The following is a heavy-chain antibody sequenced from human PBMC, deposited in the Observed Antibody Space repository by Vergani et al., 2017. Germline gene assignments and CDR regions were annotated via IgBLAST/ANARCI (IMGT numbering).Heavy chain of an antibody. Sequence: QVQLVQSGAEVKKPGSSVKVSCKASGGTFSSYAISWVRQAPGQGLEWMGGIIPIFGTANYAQKFQGRVTITADESTSTAYMELSRLRSDDTAVYYCARDRLTMVRGVLLRAAPYNWFDPWGQGTLVTVSS. CDR2: IIPIFGTA. J-gene: IGHJ5*02. CDR1: GGTFSSYA. CDR3: ARDRLTMVRGVLLRAAPYNWFDP. D-gene: IGHD3-10*01. V-gene: IGHV1-69*01.